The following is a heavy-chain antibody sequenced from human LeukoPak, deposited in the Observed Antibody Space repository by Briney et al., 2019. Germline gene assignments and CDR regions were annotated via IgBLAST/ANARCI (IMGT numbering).Heavy chain of an antibody. V-gene: IGHV3-21*01. CDR3: ARDPGQWLVLSYAFDI. CDR2: ISSSSSYI. CDR1: AFTFSSYS. D-gene: IGHD6-19*01. Sequence: GGSLRLSCSASAFTFSSYSINWVRQAPGKGLGWVSSISSSSSYIYYADSVKGQFTISRDNAKKSMYLQMNRLRAEDTAVYYCARDPGQWLVLSYAFDIWGQGPMVTVSS. J-gene: IGHJ3*02.